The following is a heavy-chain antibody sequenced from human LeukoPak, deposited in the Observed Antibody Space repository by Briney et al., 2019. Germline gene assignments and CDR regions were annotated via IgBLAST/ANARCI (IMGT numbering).Heavy chain of an antibody. J-gene: IGHJ5*02. Sequence: SETLSLTCTVSGGSISSYYWSWIRQPLGKGLEWIGYIYYSGSTNYNPSLKSRVTISVDTSKNQFSLKLSSVTAADTAVYYCARDGTGGSYYEWFDPWGQGTLVTVSS. CDR1: GGSISSYY. CDR2: IYYSGST. CDR3: ARDGTGGSYYEWFDP. V-gene: IGHV4-59*01. D-gene: IGHD1-26*01.